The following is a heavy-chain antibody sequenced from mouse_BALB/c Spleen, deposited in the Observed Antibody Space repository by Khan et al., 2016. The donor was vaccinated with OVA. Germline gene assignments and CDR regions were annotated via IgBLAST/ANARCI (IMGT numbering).Heavy chain of an antibody. J-gene: IGHJ3*01. CDR2: INPSTGYT. V-gene: IGHV1-7*01. CDR3: ANSGSSSAWLTY. CDR1: GYTFTSYW. D-gene: IGHD1-1*01. Sequence: VQLVESGAELAKPGASVKMSCKASGYTFTSYWMHWVKQRPGQGLEWIGYINPSTGYTEYNQRFKDKATLTADKSSSTAYMQLSSLTSEESAVDYCANSGSSSAWLTYWGQGTLVTVSA.